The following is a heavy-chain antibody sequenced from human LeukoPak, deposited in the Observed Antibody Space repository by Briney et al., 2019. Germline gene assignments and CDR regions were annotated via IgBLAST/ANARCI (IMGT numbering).Heavy chain of an antibody. CDR2: ISGSGGST. CDR1: GFTFNNYA. V-gene: IGHV3-23*01. CDR3: ARDGSFYHYYMDV. Sequence: PGGSLRLSCAASGFTFNNYAMSWVRQAPGKGLEWVSAISGSGGSTYYADSVKGRFTISRDNSKNTLYLQKNSLRVEDTAIYYCARDGSFYHYYMDVWGKGTTVTVSS. J-gene: IGHJ6*03.